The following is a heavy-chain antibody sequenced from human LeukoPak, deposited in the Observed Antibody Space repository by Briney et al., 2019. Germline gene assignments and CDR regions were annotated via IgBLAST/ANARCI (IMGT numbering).Heavy chain of an antibody. V-gene: IGHV4-59*08. Sequence: SETLSLTCTVSGGSISSYYWSWIRQPPGKGLEWIGYIYYSGSTNYNPSLKSRVTISVDTSKNQFSLKLSSVTAADTAVCYCARRGRRTDGGWFDPWGQGTLVTVSS. J-gene: IGHJ5*02. CDR3: ARRGRRTDGGWFDP. CDR2: IYYSGST. D-gene: IGHD3-16*01. CDR1: GGSISSYY.